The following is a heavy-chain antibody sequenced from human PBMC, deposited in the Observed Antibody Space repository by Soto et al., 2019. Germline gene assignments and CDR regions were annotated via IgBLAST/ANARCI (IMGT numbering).Heavy chain of an antibody. CDR3: ARAPITIFGVVPKAFDY. Sequence: ARSLRLSCAASGFTVSSYWMHCVRQAPAKGLVWVSLINSDGSSTRYADSVKGRFTISRDHAKNTLYLHMNSLRAEETAVYYCARAPITIFGVVPKAFDYWGHGT. CDR1: GFTVSSYW. CDR2: INSDGSST. V-gene: IGHV3-74*01. J-gene: IGHJ4*01. D-gene: IGHD3-3*01.